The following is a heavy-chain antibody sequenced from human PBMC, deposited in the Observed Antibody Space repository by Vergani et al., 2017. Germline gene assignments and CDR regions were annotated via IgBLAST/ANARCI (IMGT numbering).Heavy chain of an antibody. V-gene: IGHV4-61*02. D-gene: IGHD3-10*01. CDR3: ARDSWTSELRGVYWFDT. J-gene: IGHJ5*02. CDR2: IHSRGTT. Sequence: QVQLHESGPGLVKPSQTLSLTCTVSGGSITSGSFYWSWIRQPAGKVLEWIGRIHSRGTTNYHPSLKSRVTLSVDQSKNQLSLRMTSVTAADTAVYYCARDSWTSELRGVYWFDTWGQGTLVSVSS. CDR1: GGSITSGSFY.